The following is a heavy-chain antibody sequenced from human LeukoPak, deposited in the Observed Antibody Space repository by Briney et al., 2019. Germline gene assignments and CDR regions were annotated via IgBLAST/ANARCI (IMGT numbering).Heavy chain of an antibody. J-gene: IGHJ4*02. CDR1: GYHFTSYW. Sequence: KPGEALEISWKGSGYHFTSYWIGRGRQLPGKGLEWMGIIYPGDSYTRYSPSFQGPVTTPADKSSSTAYLQWSSLKASDTAMYYCARLAGDSVGYFDYWGQGNLVTVSS. V-gene: IGHV5-51*01. CDR2: IYPGDSYT. CDR3: ARLAGDSVGYFDY. D-gene: IGHD6-19*01.